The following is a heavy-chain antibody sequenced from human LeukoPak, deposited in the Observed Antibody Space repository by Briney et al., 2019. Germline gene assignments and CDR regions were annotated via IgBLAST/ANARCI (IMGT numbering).Heavy chain of an antibody. Sequence: SETLSLTCAVYGGSFSGYYWSWIRQPPGKGREWIGEINHSGSTNYNPSLKSRVTISVDTSKNQFSLKLSSVTAADTAVYYCARGSKSPRGRIDYWGQGTLVTVSS. CDR2: INHSGST. J-gene: IGHJ4*02. V-gene: IGHV4-34*01. CDR3: ARGSKSPRGRIDY. CDR1: GGSFSGYY. D-gene: IGHD3-10*01.